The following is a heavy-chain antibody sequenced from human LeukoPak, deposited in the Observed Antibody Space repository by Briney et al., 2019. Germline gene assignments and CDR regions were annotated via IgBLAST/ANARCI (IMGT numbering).Heavy chain of an antibody. CDR3: ARQVTTVTPFDQYWFDP. CDR1: GFTFSSYS. V-gene: IGHV4-34*01. Sequence: PGGSLRLSCAASGFTFSSYSMNWVRQAPGKGLEWIGEINHSGSTNYNPSLKSRVTISVDTSKNQFSLKLSSVTAADTAVYYCARQVTTVTPFDQYWFDPWGQGTLVTVSS. D-gene: IGHD4-17*01. J-gene: IGHJ5*02. CDR2: INHSGST.